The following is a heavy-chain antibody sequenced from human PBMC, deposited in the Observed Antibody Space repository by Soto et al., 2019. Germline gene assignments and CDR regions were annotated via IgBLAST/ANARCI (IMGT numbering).Heavy chain of an antibody. D-gene: IGHD3-10*01. CDR1: GFTFSKYG. CDR2: ISYDGSNK. J-gene: IGHJ6*02. V-gene: IGHV3-30*18. CDR3: VKDAVGSGSDYRQYYYYGMDV. Sequence: QVQLVESGGGVVQPGRSLRLSCAASGFTFSKYGMHWVRQAPGKGLEWVAVISYDGSNKYYADSVKGRFTASIENSKNTVYVQGVSLSAEDTEVYYCVKDAVGSGSDYRQYYYYGMDVWGQGTTVIFS.